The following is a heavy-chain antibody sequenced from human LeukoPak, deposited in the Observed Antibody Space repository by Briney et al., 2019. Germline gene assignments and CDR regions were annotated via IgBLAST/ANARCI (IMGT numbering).Heavy chain of an antibody. V-gene: IGHV4-34*01. J-gene: IGHJ4*02. Sequence: SETLSLTCAVYGVSFSGNYWSWIRQPPGQGREWSGEINHSGSTNYNPSLKSRVTISVDTSKNQFSLKLSSVTAADTAVYYCARGLRGSIAAADFDYWGQGTLVTVSS. CDR1: GVSFSGNY. D-gene: IGHD6-13*01. CDR3: ARGLRGSIAAADFDY. CDR2: INHSGST.